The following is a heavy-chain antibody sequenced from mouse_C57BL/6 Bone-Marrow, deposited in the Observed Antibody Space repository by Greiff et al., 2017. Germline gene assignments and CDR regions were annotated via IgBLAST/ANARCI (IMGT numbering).Heavy chain of an antibody. J-gene: IGHJ3*01. CDR1: GFTFSDYY. CDR3: ARKAGTY. CDR2: ISNGGGST. Sequence: DVKLVESGGGLVQPGGSLKLSCAASGFTFSDYYMYWVRQTPEKRLEWVAYISNGGGSTYYPDTVKGRFPISRDNAKNTLYLQMSRLKTEDTAMYYCARKAGTYWGQGTLVTVSA. V-gene: IGHV5-12*01.